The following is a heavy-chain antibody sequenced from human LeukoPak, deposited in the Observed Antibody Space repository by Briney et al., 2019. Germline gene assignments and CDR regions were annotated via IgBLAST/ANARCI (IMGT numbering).Heavy chain of an antibody. D-gene: IGHD3-22*01. CDR3: AKVRYDSSGFQSPYFDH. CDR1: GFTFNNYA. Sequence: GGSLRLSCAASGFTFNNYAMSWVRRAPGKGLEWVSGISGSGGNTYYADSVRGRFTISRDSSKNTLFLQMNSLRVEDTAVYYCAKVRYDSSGFQSPYFDHWGQGTQVTVSS. V-gene: IGHV3-23*01. J-gene: IGHJ4*02. CDR2: ISGSGGNT.